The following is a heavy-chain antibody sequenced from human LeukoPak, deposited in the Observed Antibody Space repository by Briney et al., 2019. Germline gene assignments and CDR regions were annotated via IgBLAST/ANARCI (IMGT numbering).Heavy chain of an antibody. J-gene: IGHJ4*02. CDR3: ARRTYDFWSGYYY. CDR2: INHSGST. Sequence: PSETLSLTCAVYGGPFSGYYWSWIRQPPGKGLEWIGEINHSGSTNYNPSLKSRVTISVDTSKNQFSLKLSSVTAADTAVYYCARRTYDFWSGYYYWGQGTLVTVSS. D-gene: IGHD3-3*01. CDR1: GGPFSGYY. V-gene: IGHV4-34*01.